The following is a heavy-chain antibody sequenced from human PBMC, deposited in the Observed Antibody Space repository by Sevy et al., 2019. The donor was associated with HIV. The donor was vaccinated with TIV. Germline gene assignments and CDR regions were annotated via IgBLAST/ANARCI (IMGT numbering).Heavy chain of an antibody. Sequence: GGSLRLSCAASGFTFSSYWMSWVRQAPGKGLEWVANIKQDGSEKYYVDSGKGRLTISRDNAKNSLYLQMNSLRAEDTDVYNWARVSSPNSSSWYEDNDYYDMDVWGKGTTVTVSS. J-gene: IGHJ6*03. V-gene: IGHV3-7*01. CDR1: GFTFSSYW. CDR2: IKQDGSEK. D-gene: IGHD6-13*01. CDR3: ARVSSPNSSSWYEDNDYYDMDV.